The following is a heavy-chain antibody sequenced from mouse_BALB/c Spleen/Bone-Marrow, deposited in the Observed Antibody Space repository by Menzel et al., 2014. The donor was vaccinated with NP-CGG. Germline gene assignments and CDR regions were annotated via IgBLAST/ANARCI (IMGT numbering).Heavy chain of an antibody. D-gene: IGHD1-1*01. J-gene: IGHJ2*01. Sequence: VHLVESGPELVKPGASVKISCKASGYSLTSYYIHWVKQRPGQGLEWIGWIFPRNGSTKYNEKFKGKATLTADTSSSTAYMQLSSLTSEDSAVYFCARRDYYGSTYGFDYWGQGTTLTVSS. V-gene: IGHV1-66*01. CDR1: GYSLTSYY. CDR2: IFPRNGST. CDR3: ARRDYYGSTYGFDY.